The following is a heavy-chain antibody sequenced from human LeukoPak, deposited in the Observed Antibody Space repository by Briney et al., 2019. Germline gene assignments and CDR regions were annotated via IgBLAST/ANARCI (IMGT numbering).Heavy chain of an antibody. CDR2: IYPGDSDT. J-gene: IGHJ3*02. V-gene: IGHV5-51*01. Sequence: GESLKTSCKGSGYSFTSYWIGWVRQMPGKGLEWMGIIYPGDSDTRYSPSFQGQVTISADKSISTAYLQWSSLKASDTAMYYCARPSSSWDDAFDIWGQGTMVTVSS. CDR3: ARPSSSWDDAFDI. CDR1: GYSFTSYW. D-gene: IGHD6-13*01.